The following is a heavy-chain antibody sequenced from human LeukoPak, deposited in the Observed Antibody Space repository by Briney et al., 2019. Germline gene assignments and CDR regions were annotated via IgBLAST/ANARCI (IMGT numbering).Heavy chain of an antibody. V-gene: IGHV3-48*01. J-gene: IGHJ6*03. CDR2: ISSSGSTI. D-gene: IGHD6-13*01. CDR1: GFTFSSYS. CDR3: ARGSSSPGDYYMDV. Sequence: GGSLRLSCAASGFTFSSYSMNWVRQAPGKGLEWVSYISSSGSTIYYADSVKGRFTISRDNSKNTLYLQMNSLRAEDTAVYYCARGSSSPGDYYMDVWGKGTTVTVSS.